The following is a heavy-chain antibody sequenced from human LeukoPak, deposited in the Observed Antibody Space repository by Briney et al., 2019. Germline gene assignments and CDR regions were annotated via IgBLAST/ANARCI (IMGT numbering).Heavy chain of an antibody. CDR3: ARAIWFGDPSYYFDY. CDR2: INPNSGGT. V-gene: IGHV1-2*02. J-gene: IGHJ4*02. D-gene: IGHD3-10*01. CDR1: GYTFTGYY. Sequence: ASVKVSCKASGYTFTGYYMHWVRQAPGQGLEWMGWINPNSGGTNYAQKFQGRVTMTRDTSISTAYMELSRLRSDDTAVYYCARAIWFGDPSYYFDYWGQGTLVTVSS.